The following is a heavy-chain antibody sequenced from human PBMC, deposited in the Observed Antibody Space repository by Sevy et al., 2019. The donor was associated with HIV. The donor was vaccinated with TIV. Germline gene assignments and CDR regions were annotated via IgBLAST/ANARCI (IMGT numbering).Heavy chain of an antibody. V-gene: IGHV3-49*03. J-gene: IGHJ4*02. Sequence: GGSLRLSCTASGFTFGEYSMSWFRQAPGKGLEWVSFIRSGAYGGTTEYAESVKGSFTMSRDDSKSIAYLQMSSLKTEDTAVYYCTCGRRVYADYGVDYWGQGTLVTVSS. CDR3: TCGRRVYADYGVDY. CDR1: GFTFGEYS. CDR2: IRSGAYGGTT. D-gene: IGHD4-17*01.